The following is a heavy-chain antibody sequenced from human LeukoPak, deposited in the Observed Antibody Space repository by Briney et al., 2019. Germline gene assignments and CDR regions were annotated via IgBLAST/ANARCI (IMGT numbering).Heavy chain of an antibody. CDR2: ISAYNGNT. J-gene: IGHJ4*02. CDR1: GYTFTSYG. V-gene: IGHV1-18*01. CDR3: ARDNYDSSGYYYRP. Sequence: ASVKVSCKASGYTFTSYGVSWVRQAPGQGLEWMGWISAYNGNTNYAQKLQGRVTMITDTSTSTACMELRSLRSDDTAVYYCARDNYDSSGYYYRPWGQGTLVTVSS. D-gene: IGHD3-22*01.